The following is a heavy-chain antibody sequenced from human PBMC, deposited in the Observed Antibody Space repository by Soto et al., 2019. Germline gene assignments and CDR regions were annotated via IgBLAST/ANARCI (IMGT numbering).Heavy chain of an antibody. CDR2: ISGSGGST. CDR3: AKDPIRGGSSGWCYVDY. CDR1: GFTFSSYA. Sequence: EVQLLESGGGLVQPGGSLRLSCAASGFTFSSYAMSWVRQAPGKGLEWVSAISGSGGSTYYADSVKGRFTISRDNSKNTLYLQMNSLRAEDTAVYYCAKDPIRGGSSGWCYVDYWGQGTLVTVSS. J-gene: IGHJ4*02. V-gene: IGHV3-23*01. D-gene: IGHD6-19*01.